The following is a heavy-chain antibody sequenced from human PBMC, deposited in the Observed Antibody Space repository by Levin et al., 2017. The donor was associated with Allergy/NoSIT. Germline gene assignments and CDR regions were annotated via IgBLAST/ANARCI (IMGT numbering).Heavy chain of an antibody. CDR2: IKEDGSEK. CDR1: GLTFSNFW. CDR3: ARDQNYYGSGSYYRVAFDV. J-gene: IGHJ3*01. Sequence: GGSLRLSCAASGLTFSNFWMAWVRQAPGKGLEWVANIKEDGSEKFYVDSVKGRFTISRDNAKNSLYLQMNSLRAEDTAVYYCARDQNYYGSGSYYRVAFDVWGQGTMVTVSS. D-gene: IGHD3-10*01. V-gene: IGHV3-7*04.